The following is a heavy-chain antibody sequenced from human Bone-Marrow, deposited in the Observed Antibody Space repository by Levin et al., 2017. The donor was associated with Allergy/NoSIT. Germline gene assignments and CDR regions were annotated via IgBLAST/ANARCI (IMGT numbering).Heavy chain of an antibody. D-gene: IGHD4-17*01. Sequence: GESLKISCAASGFTFNNYGMNWVRQAPGKRLEYIAAISGSGDTIYKGDSVKGRFSISRDNSKNTLSLQMNSLRVEDTAVYYCAKDARSDYGDWYFDLWGRGTLVIVSS. CDR3: AKDARSDYGDWYFDL. J-gene: IGHJ2*01. V-gene: IGHV3-23*01. CDR1: GFTFNNYG. CDR2: ISGSGDTI.